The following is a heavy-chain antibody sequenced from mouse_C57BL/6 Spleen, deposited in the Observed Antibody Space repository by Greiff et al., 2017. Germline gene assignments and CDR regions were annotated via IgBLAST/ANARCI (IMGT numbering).Heavy chain of an antibody. V-gene: IGHV2-6*03. CDR3: ARGSSGHYYAMDY. J-gene: IGHJ4*01. CDR2: IWSDGST. Sequence: QVQLKQSGPGLVAPSQSLSITCTVSGFSLTSYGVHWVRQPPGKGLEWLVVIWSDGSTTYNSALKSRLSISKDNSKSQVFLKMNSLQTDDTAMYYCARGSSGHYYAMDYWGQGTSVTVSS. CDR1: GFSLTSYG. D-gene: IGHD3-2*02.